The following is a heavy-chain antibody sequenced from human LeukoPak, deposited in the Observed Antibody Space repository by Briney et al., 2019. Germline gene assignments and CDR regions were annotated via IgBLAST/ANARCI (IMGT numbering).Heavy chain of an antibody. CDR1: GGSFSGYY. V-gene: IGHV4-34*01. D-gene: IGHD5-12*01. Sequence: KSSETLSLTCAVYGGSFSGYYWSWIRQPPGKGLEWIGEINHSGSTNYNPSLKSRVTISVDTSKNQFSLKLSSVTAADTAVYYCARDLRSGYTFDLWGRGTLVTVSS. J-gene: IGHJ2*01. CDR2: INHSGST. CDR3: ARDLRSGYTFDL.